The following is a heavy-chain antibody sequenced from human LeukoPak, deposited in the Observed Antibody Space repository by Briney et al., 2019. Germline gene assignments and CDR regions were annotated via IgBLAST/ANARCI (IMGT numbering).Heavy chain of an antibody. J-gene: IGHJ4*02. D-gene: IGHD2-8*01. CDR2: VSGSGRST. V-gene: IGHV3-23*01. CDR3: AKQGRYRVYSAFDS. CDR1: GFNFSSYA. Sequence: GGSLRLPCAASGFNFSSYAMGWVRRPPGEGPEWVSSVSGSGRSTYYTASVKGRFTISSDNSNNTLYLHLSSLIAGDTVLYCCAKQGRYRVYSAFDSWGQGALVNVSS.